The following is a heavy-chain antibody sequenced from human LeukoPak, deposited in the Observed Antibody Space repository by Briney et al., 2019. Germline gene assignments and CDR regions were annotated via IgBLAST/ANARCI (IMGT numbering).Heavy chain of an antibody. V-gene: IGHV3-21*01. J-gene: IGHJ6*03. D-gene: IGHD2-8*01. Sequence: GGSLRLSCAASGFTFSSYSMNWVRQAPGKGLEWVSSISSSSSYIYYADSVKGRLTISRDNAKNSLYLQVNSLRAEDTAVYYCARGRGYCTNGVCYGHYYYYYMDVWGKGTTVTVSS. CDR3: ARGRGYCTNGVCYGHYYYYYMDV. CDR1: GFTFSSYS. CDR2: ISSSSSYI.